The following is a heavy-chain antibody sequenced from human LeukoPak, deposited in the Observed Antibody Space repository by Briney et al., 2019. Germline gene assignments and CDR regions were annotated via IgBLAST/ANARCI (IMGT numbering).Heavy chain of an antibody. V-gene: IGHV4-39*01. CDR1: GGSISNSSYY. CDR3: ARTRYYYNSRSYGAPYYFDY. D-gene: IGHD3-10*01. Sequence: SETLSLTCAVSGGSISNSSYYWGWIRQPPGKGLEWIGTIYYSGSTYYNPSLKSRVTISVDTSKYQFSLRLSSVTAADTAVYYCARTRYYYNSRSYGAPYYFDYWGQGTLVTVSS. J-gene: IGHJ4*02. CDR2: IYYSGST.